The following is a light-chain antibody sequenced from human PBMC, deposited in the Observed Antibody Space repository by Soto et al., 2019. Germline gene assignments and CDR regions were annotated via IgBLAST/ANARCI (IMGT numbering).Light chain of an antibody. CDR2: DDN. J-gene: IGLJ1*01. CDR1: SSNIGGNS. CDR3: GSWDSSLSAYV. V-gene: IGLV1-51*01. Sequence: QSVMTQPPSVSAAPGQKVTISFSGSSSNIGGNSVSWYQQLPGTAPKLLIYDDNKRPSGIPDRFSGSKSGTSATLGITGFQTEDEADYYCGSWDSSLSAYVFGTGTKLTVL.